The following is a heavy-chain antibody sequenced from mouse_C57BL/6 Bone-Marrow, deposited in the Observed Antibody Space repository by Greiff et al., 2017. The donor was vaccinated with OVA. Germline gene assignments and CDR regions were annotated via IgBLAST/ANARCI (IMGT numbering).Heavy chain of an antibody. CDR2: IYPGDGDT. V-gene: IGHV1-80*01. CDR3: ARRDGDYEGNYAMDY. CDR1: GYAFSSYW. Sequence: QVQLKESGAELVKPGASVKISCKASGYAFSSYWMNWVKQRPGKGLEWIGQIYPGDGDTNYNGKFKGKATLTADKSSSTAYMQLSSLTSEDSAVYFCARRDGDYEGNYAMDYWGQGTSVTVSS. D-gene: IGHD2-4*01. J-gene: IGHJ4*01.